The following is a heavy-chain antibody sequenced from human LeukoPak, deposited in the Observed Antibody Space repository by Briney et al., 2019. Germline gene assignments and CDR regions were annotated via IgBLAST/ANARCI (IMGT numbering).Heavy chain of an antibody. J-gene: IGHJ4*02. CDR2: FYSGGST. D-gene: IGHD2-2*01. Sequence: GGSLRLSCAASGFTVRSNYMSWVRQAPGKGLEWVSVFYSGGSTYYADSVKGRFTISRDNSKNTLYLQMNSLRAEDTAVYYCARMEALGYCSSTSCYAYFDYWGQGTLVTVSS. CDR3: ARMEALGYCSSTSCYAYFDY. CDR1: GFTVRSNY. V-gene: IGHV3-53*01.